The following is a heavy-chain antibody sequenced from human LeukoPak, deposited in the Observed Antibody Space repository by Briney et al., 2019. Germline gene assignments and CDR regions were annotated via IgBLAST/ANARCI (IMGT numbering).Heavy chain of an antibody. CDR2: ITTSSNYI. Sequence: PGGFLRLSCAASGFTFSSFSMNWVRQAPGKGLEWVSSITTSSNYIHYASSVRGRFTISRDNAKNSLYLQMNSLRAEDTAVYYCARDLRLWGQGTLVTVS. CDR1: GFTFSSFS. CDR3: ARDLRL. J-gene: IGHJ4*02. V-gene: IGHV3-21*01.